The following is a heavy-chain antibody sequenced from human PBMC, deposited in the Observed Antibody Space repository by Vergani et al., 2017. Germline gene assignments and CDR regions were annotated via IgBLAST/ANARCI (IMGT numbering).Heavy chain of an antibody. CDR3: ARRVPHFDY. V-gene: IGHV1-8*01. CDR1: GYTFTSAE. J-gene: IGHJ4*02. Sequence: QVQLVQSGAEVKKPGASVTVSCKASGYTFTSAEINWVRQATGQGLEWMGWVKPNSGSTDYAQKFQGRVTMTRDTSINTAYMELSSLTSEDTAVYYCARRVPHFDYWGQGTVVTVSS. CDR2: VKPNSGST.